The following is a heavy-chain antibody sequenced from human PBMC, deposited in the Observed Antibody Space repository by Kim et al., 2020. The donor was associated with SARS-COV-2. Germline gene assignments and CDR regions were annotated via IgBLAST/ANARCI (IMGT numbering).Heavy chain of an antibody. CDR3: ARVNTIYGSGSPNWFDP. D-gene: IGHD3-10*01. Sequence: ASVKVSCKASGYTFTGYYMHWVRQAPGQGLEWMGWINPNSGGTNYAQKFQGRVTMTRDTSISTAYMELSRLRSDDTAVYYCARVNTIYGSGSPNWFDPWSQAALVAVAS. CDR2: INPNSGGT. J-gene: IGHJ5*02. V-gene: IGHV1-2*02. CDR1: GYTFTGYY.